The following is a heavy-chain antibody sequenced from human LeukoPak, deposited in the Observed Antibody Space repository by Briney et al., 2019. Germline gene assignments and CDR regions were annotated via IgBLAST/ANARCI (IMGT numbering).Heavy chain of an antibody. J-gene: IGHJ4*02. D-gene: IGHD6-19*01. CDR1: GFTFSNAW. V-gene: IGHV3-21*01. CDR2: ISSSSSYI. Sequence: GGSLRLSCAASGFTFSNAWMSWVRQAPGKGLEWVSSISSSSSYIYYADSVKGRFTISRDNAKNSLYLQMNSLRAEDTAVYYCARDIVMNSSGWYYWGQGTLVTVSS. CDR3: ARDIVMNSSGWYY.